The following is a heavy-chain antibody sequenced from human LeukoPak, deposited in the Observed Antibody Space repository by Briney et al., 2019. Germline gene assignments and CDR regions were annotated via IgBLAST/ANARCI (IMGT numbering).Heavy chain of an antibody. Sequence: GGSLRLSCAASGFTFSSYWMHWVRQVPGKGLVWVARINPGGSSITYADSVKGRFTISRDNAKNTLYLQMDSLRAEDTGVYYCARSNQADDYWGQGTLVTVAS. D-gene: IGHD1-14*01. CDR1: GFTFSSYW. CDR3: ARSNQADDY. CDR2: INPGGSSI. V-gene: IGHV3-74*01. J-gene: IGHJ4*02.